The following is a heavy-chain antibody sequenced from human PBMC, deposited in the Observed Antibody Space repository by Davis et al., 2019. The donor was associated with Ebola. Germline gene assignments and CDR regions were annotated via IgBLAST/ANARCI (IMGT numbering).Heavy chain of an antibody. D-gene: IGHD7-27*01. Sequence: GESLKISCAASGFTFSSYSMNWVRQAPGKGLEWVSYISSSGSTIYYADSVKGRFTISRDNAKNSLYLQMNSLRAEDTAVYYCARDLTGEYYYYYYMDVWGKGTTVTVSS. V-gene: IGHV3-48*04. CDR3: ARDLTGEYYYYYYMDV. J-gene: IGHJ6*03. CDR1: GFTFSSYS. CDR2: ISSSGSTI.